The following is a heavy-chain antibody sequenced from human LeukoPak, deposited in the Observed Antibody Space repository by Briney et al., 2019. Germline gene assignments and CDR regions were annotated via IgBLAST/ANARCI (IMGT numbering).Heavy chain of an antibody. J-gene: IGHJ5*02. Sequence: GESLKISCKGSGCSFTSYWIGWVRQMPGKGLEWMGIIYPGDSDTRYSPSFQGQVTISADKSISTAYLQWSSLKASDTAVYYCARGLQLRYFEFDPWGQGTLVTVSS. V-gene: IGHV5-51*01. D-gene: IGHD3-9*01. CDR1: GCSFTSYW. CDR3: ARGLQLRYFEFDP. CDR2: IYPGDSDT.